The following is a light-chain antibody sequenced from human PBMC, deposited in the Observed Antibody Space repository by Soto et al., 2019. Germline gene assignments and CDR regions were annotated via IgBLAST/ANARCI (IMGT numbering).Light chain of an antibody. CDR1: SSDVGAYNS. Sequence: QSVLAQPASVSGSPGQSITISCTGTSSDVGAYNSVSWYQQHPHRAPQVIIYKGTQRPSGVSNRFSGSTSGNAASLTISALQTDDEDDYFCCSSAHESTYVCGTGTKVTV. CDR3: CSSAHESTYV. CDR2: KGT. V-gene: IGLV2-23*01. J-gene: IGLJ1*01.